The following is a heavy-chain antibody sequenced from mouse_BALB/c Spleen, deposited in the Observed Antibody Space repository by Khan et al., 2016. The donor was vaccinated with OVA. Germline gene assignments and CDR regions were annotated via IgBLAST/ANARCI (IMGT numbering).Heavy chain of an antibody. CDR2: INTYTGEP. CDR1: GYTSTNYG. Sequence: QIQLVQSGPELKKPEETVKISCKASGYTSTNYGMNWVKQAPGKGLKWMGWINTYTGEPTYADDFKGRFAFSLETSANTAYLQINNLKNEDTATYFCARKNYSYDRYFDVWGAGTTVTVSS. CDR3: ARKNYSYDRYFDV. J-gene: IGHJ1*01. D-gene: IGHD2-12*01. V-gene: IGHV9-3-1*01.